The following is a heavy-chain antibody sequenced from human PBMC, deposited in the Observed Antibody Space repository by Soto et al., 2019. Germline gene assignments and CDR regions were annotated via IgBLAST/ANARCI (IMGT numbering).Heavy chain of an antibody. Sequence: GGSLRLSCAASGLTLSSNYMSWVRQAPGKGLEWVSVIYSGGSTYYADSVKGRFTISRDNSKNTLYLQMNSLRAEDTAVYYCVRDTPPMFGVIIIDYYYGMDVWGQGTTVTVSS. CDR3: VRDTPPMFGVIIIDYYYGMDV. V-gene: IGHV3-53*01. CDR1: GLTLSSNY. CDR2: IYSGGST. J-gene: IGHJ6*02. D-gene: IGHD3-10*02.